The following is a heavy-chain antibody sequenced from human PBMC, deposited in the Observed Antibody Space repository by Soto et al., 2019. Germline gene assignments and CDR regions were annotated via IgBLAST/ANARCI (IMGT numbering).Heavy chain of an antibody. CDR2: IIPILGIA. D-gene: IGHD6-13*01. V-gene: IGHV1-69*02. CDR1: GGTFSSYT. CDR3: ASFSSSWYYFDY. Sequence: SVKVSCKASGGTFSSYTISWVRQAPGQGLEWMGRIIPILGIANYAQKFQGRVTITADKSTSTAYMELSSLRSEDTAVYYCASFSSSWYYFDYWGQGTLVTVSS. J-gene: IGHJ4*02.